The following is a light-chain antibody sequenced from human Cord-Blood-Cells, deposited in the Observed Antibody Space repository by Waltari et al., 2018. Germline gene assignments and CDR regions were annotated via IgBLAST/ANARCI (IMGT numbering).Light chain of an antibody. J-gene: IGKJ1*01. V-gene: IGKV3-15*01. CDR1: QSVSSN. Sequence: EIVMTQSPATLSVSPGERATPSCRASQSVSSNLAWYQQQPGQAPRLLIYGASTRATGIPARFSGSGSGTEFTLTISSLQSEDFAVYYCQQYNNWPVTFGQGTKVEIK. CDR3: QQYNNWPVT. CDR2: GAS.